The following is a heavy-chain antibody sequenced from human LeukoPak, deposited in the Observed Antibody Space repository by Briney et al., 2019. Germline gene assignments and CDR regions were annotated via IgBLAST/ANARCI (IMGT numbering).Heavy chain of an antibody. CDR1: GGSISSYY. Sequence: PSETLSLTCTVSGGSISSYYWSWIRQPPGKGLEWIGYIYYSGSTNYNPSLKSRVTISVDTSKNQFSLKLSSVTAADTAVYYCARTPPMVPGVIIPFDYWGQGTLVTVSS. V-gene: IGHV4-59*01. J-gene: IGHJ4*02. D-gene: IGHD3-10*01. CDR3: ARTPPMVPGVIIPFDY. CDR2: IYYSGST.